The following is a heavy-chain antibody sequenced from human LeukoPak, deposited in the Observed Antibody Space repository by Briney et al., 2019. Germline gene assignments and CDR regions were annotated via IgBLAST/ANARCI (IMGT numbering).Heavy chain of an antibody. CDR1: GYTFTSYY. J-gene: IGHJ4*02. Sequence: ASVKVSCKASGYTFTSYYMRWVRQAPGQGLEWMGIINPSGGSTSYAQKFQGRVTMTRDMSTSTVYMELSSLRSEDTAVYYCARDPYDSSGSNLYYFDYWGQGTLVTVSS. V-gene: IGHV1-46*01. D-gene: IGHD3-22*01. CDR2: INPSGGST. CDR3: ARDPYDSSGSNLYYFDY.